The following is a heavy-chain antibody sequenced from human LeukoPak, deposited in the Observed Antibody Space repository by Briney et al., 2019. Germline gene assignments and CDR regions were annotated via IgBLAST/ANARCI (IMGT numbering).Heavy chain of an antibody. V-gene: IGHV4-4*07. CDR3: ARVGSDGSYFDY. CDR2: MYFSGGT. J-gene: IGHJ4*02. CDR1: GGFMTNYY. Sequence: SETLSLTCTVSGGFMTNYYWSWIRQPAGKGLEWIGRMYFSGGTHYNPSLKSRVTMAVDTSKNQFSLKVSSVTAADTAVYYCARVGSDGSYFDYWGQGTLVTVSS. D-gene: IGHD1-26*01.